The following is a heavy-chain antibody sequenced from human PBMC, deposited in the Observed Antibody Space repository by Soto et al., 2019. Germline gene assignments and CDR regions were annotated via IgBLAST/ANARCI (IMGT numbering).Heavy chain of an antibody. CDR1: GFTFSSYA. D-gene: IGHD6-19*01. J-gene: IGHJ3*02. CDR2: ISGSGGST. Sequence: GGSLRLSCAASGFTFSSYAMSWVRQAPGKGLEWVSAISGSGGSTYYANSVKGRFTISRDNSKNTLYLQMNSLRAEDTAVYYCAKASGYSSRIGAFDIWGQGTMVTVSS. V-gene: IGHV3-23*01. CDR3: AKASGYSSRIGAFDI.